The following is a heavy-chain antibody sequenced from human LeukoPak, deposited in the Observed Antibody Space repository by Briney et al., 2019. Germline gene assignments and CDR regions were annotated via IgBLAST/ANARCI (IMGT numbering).Heavy chain of an antibody. Sequence: GGSLRLSCAASGFIFSSYWMSWVRQAPGKGLEWVANIKQDGSEKYYVDSVKGRFTISRDNAKNSLSLQMNSLRAEDTAVYYCARKNGLDYWGQGTLVTVSS. V-gene: IGHV3-7*01. CDR1: GFIFSSYW. CDR3: ARKNGLDY. CDR2: IKQDGSEK. J-gene: IGHJ4*02.